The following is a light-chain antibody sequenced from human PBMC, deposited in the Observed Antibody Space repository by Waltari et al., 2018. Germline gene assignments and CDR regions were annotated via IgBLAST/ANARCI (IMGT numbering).Light chain of an antibody. Sequence: QSVLTQPPSASGTPGQRVTISCSGSHPNIESNYVYWYQQLPGTAPKLLIYKDSQRPSGVPDRFSGSKSGTSASLAISGLRSEDEADYYCAAWDDSLSGPIFATGTKVTV. J-gene: IGLJ1*01. CDR1: HPNIESNY. CDR3: AAWDDSLSGPI. V-gene: IGLV1-47*01. CDR2: KDS.